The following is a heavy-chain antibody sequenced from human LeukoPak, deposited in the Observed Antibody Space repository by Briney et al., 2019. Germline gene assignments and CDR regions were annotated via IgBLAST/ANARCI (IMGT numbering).Heavy chain of an antibody. V-gene: IGHV3-11*04. J-gene: IGHJ4*02. CDR1: GFTISDYY. CDR3: ASPAAGSSGYSYGFSH. CDR2: ISSSGSTI. D-gene: IGHD5-18*01. Sequence: GGSLRLSCAASGFTISDYYMSWIRQAPGKGLEWVSYISSSGSTIYYADSVKGRFTISRDNAKNSLYLQMNSLRAEDTAVYYCASPAAGSSGYSYGFSHWGQGTLVTVSS.